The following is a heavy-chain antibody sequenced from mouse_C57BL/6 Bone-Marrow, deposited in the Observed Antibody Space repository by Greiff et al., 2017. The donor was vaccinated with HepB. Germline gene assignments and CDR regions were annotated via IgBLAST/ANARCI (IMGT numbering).Heavy chain of an antibody. V-gene: IGHV1-81*01. Sequence: QVQLQQSGAELARPGASVKLSCKASGYTFTSYGISWVKQRTGQGLEWIGEFYPRSGNTYYNEKFKGKATLTADKSSSKAYMELRSLTSEDSAVYFCARGGRGSSPFAYWGQGTLVTVSA. CDR2: FYPRSGNT. D-gene: IGHD1-1*01. CDR1: GYTFTSYG. CDR3: ARGGRGSSPFAY. J-gene: IGHJ3*01.